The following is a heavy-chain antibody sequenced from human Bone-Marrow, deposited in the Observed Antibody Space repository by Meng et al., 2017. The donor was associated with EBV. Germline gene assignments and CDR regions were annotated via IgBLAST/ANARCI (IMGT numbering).Heavy chain of an antibody. CDR1: GYTFTSYA. CDR3: ARLDSSGLDY. D-gene: IGHD3-22*01. Sequence: QFQLGQSGAEVKKPGASVKVSCKASGYTFTSYAMHWVRQAPGQRLEWMGWINAGNGNTKYSQKFQGRVTITRDTSASTAYMELSSLRSEDTAVYYCARLDSSGLDYWGQGTLVTVSS. J-gene: IGHJ4*02. CDR2: INAGNGNT. V-gene: IGHV1-3*01.